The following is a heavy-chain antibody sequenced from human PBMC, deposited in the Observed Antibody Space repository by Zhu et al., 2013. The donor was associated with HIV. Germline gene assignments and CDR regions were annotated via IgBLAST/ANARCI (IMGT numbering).Heavy chain of an antibody. CDR3: AKGPTPLWFRESITGNWFDP. V-gene: IGHV3-23*01. CDR2: ISGSGGST. CDR1: GFTFSSYA. Sequence: VQLLESGGGLVQPGGSLRLSCAASGFTFSSYAMSWVRQAPGKGLEWVSAISGSGGSTYYADSVKGRFTISRDNSKNTLYLQMNSLRAEDTAVYYCAKGPTPLWFRESITGNWFDPGQGTLVTVSS. J-gene: IGHJ5*02. D-gene: IGHD3-10*01.